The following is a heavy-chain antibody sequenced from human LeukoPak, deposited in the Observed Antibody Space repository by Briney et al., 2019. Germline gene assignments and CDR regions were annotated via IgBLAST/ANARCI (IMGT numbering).Heavy chain of an antibody. CDR1: GFTFSSYA. D-gene: IGHD3-22*01. CDR2: ISGSGGST. V-gene: IGHV3-23*01. J-gene: IGHJ4*02. CDR3: AKEPYYYDSSGYYTY. Sequence: GGSRRLSCAASGFTFSSYAMSWVRQAPGKGLEWVSAISGSGGSTYYADSVKGRFTISRDNSKNTLYLQMNSLRAEDTAVYYCAKEPYYYDSSGYYTYWGQGTLVTVSS.